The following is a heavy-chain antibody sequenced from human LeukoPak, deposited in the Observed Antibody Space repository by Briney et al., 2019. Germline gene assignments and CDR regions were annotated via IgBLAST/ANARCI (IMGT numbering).Heavy chain of an antibody. Sequence: GGSLRLSCAASGFTVSSNYMSWVRQAPGKGLEWVSVIYSGGSTYYADSVKGRFTISRDNSKNTLYLQMNSLRAEDTAVYYCAKDQDTVVRGLDYWGQGTLVTVSS. V-gene: IGHV3-53*05. CDR3: AKDQDTVVRGLDY. J-gene: IGHJ4*02. CDR2: IYSGGST. CDR1: GFTVSSNY. D-gene: IGHD3-10*01.